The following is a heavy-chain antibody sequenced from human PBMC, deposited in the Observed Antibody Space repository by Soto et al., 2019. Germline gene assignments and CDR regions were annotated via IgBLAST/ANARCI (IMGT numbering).Heavy chain of an antibody. D-gene: IGHD1-1*01. V-gene: IGHV1-8*01. CDR1: GYTFTSYD. CDR2: MNPNTGNS. Sequence: VASVKVSCKASGYTFTSYDIYWVRQATGQGLEWMGWMNPNTGNSGYAQKFQGRVTMTSDTSISTAHMELSSLRSEDTAVYYCARRAETNGWNGFGADKYYFDFWGQGTLVNVSS. J-gene: IGHJ4*02. CDR3: ARRAETNGWNGFGADKYYFDF.